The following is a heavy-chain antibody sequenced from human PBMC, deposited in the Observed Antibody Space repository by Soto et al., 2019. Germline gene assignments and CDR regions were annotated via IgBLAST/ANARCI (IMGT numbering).Heavy chain of an antibody. Sequence: QVQLQESGPGLVKPSQTLSLTCTVSGGSISSGGYYWSWIRQHPGKGLEWIGYIYYSGSTYYNPSLKSRVTISVDTSKNPFSLKLSSVTAADTGVYYCSRDSGSYYAFDIWGQGTMVTVSS. J-gene: IGHJ3*02. CDR1: GGSISSGGYY. CDR3: SRDSGSYYAFDI. CDR2: IYYSGST. D-gene: IGHD1-26*01. V-gene: IGHV4-31*03.